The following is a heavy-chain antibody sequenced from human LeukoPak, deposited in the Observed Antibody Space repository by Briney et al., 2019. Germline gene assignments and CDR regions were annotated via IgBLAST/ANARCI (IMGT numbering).Heavy chain of an antibody. CDR3: ARDRVYYCSSTSCYRAFDI. V-gene: IGHV3-23*01. CDR2: VSASGGTI. D-gene: IGHD2-2*02. Sequence: GGSLRLSCAASGFTFRSYAMSWVRQAPGKGLQWVSEVSASGGTIYYADSVKGRFTISRDNSKNTVDLQMNSLRAEDTAVYYCARDRVYYCSSTSCYRAFDIWGQGTMVTVSS. CDR1: GFTFRSYA. J-gene: IGHJ3*02.